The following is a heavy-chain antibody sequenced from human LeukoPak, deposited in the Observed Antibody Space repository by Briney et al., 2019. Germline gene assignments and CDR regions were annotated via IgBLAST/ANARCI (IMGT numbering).Heavy chain of an antibody. CDR2: ISHDETYK. D-gene: IGHD5-18*01. J-gene: IGHJ4*02. CDR1: GFPFSTYG. V-gene: IGHV3-30*03. CDR3: ARDQVRMQLWLFDY. Sequence: PGGSLRLSCAASGFPFSTYGMHWVRQAPGKGLEWVAVISHDETYKNYADSVKGRFTISRDNSKNTLYLQMNSLRAEDTAVYYCARDQVRMQLWLFDYWCQGTLVTVSS.